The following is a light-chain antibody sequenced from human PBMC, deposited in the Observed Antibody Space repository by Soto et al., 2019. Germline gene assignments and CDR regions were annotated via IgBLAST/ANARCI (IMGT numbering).Light chain of an antibody. CDR3: QHYNDRPFS. CDR1: QGIGNS. Sequence: DIQMTQSPSSLSASVGDRVSITCRASQGIGNSLTWFQQKPGRAPKSLIYDAFSLQSGVPSKFRGSGSWTDFTPTISSLQPEDFANYYCQHYNDRPFSFGPGTKVDI. CDR2: DAF. V-gene: IGKV1-16*02. J-gene: IGKJ3*01.